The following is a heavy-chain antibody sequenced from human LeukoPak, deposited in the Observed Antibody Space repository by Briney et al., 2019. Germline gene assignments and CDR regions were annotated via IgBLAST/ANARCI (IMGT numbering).Heavy chain of an antibody. CDR3: VRRVRYFGQNDY. D-gene: IGHD3-9*01. CDR1: GASMSDYY. J-gene: IGHJ4*02. V-gene: IGHV4-59*08. Sequence: SETLSLTCTVSGASMSDYYWSWIRQPPGKGLEWIGYIYYIGSTNYNPSLKSRVTMSVDTSKNQISLKLSSVTAADSAVYYCVRRVRYFGQNDYWGQGTLVTVSS. CDR2: IYYIGST.